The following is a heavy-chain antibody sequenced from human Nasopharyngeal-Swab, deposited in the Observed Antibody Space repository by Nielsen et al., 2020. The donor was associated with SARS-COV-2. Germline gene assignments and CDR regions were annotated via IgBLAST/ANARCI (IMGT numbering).Heavy chain of an antibody. Sequence: GGSLRLSCAATGLSFSGYWMTWVRQAPGKGLEWVANIKNDGSEKYYGDSVKGRFTISRDNAKNSLLLQMSTLRAEDTAVYYCAKITADYDFWSHQYYYYMDVWGKGTTVTVSS. V-gene: IGHV3-7*03. CDR2: IKNDGSEK. J-gene: IGHJ6*03. CDR1: GLSFSGYW. D-gene: IGHD3-3*01. CDR3: AKITADYDFWSHQYYYYMDV.